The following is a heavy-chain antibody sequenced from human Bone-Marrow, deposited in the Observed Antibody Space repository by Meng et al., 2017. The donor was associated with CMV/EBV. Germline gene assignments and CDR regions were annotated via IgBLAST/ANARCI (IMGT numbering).Heavy chain of an antibody. Sequence: ASVKVSCKASGYTFANYGITWVRQAPGQGLEWMGWNYAYNGNTNYALNFQERVTMTTDSTTSTAHMELASLIPDDTAVYYCARDRRRDCSSSSCSLGDWGQGTLVTVSS. CDR3: ARDRRRDCSSSSCSLGD. CDR1: GYTFANYG. J-gene: IGHJ4*02. D-gene: IGHD2-2*01. V-gene: IGHV1-18*01. CDR2: NYAYNGNT.